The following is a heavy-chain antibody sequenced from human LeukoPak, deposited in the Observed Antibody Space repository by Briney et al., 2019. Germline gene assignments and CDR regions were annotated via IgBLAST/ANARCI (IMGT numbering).Heavy chain of an antibody. CDR1: GFTFSNAW. V-gene: IGHV3-15*01. D-gene: IGHD3-10*01. Sequence: GGSLRLSCAASGFTFSNAWMSWVRQAPGKGLEWAGRIKSKTDGGTTDYAAPVKGRFTISRDDSKNTLYLQMNSLKTEDTAVYYCTFYLLWFGELLSYWGQGTLVTVSS. CDR2: IKSKTDGGTT. J-gene: IGHJ4*02. CDR3: TFYLLWFGELLSY.